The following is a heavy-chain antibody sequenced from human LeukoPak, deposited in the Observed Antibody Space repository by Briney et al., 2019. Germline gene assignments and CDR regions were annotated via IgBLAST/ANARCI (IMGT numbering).Heavy chain of an antibody. CDR1: GYTFTSYD. Sequence: ASVKVSCKASGYTFTSYDINWVRQATGQGLEWMGWMNPNSGNTGYAQKLQGRVSMTRNTSISTAYMELSSLRSEDTAVYYCARRYCSSTSCHYFDYWGQGTLVTVSS. J-gene: IGHJ4*02. D-gene: IGHD2-2*01. CDR2: MNPNSGNT. CDR3: ARRYCSSTSCHYFDY. V-gene: IGHV1-8*01.